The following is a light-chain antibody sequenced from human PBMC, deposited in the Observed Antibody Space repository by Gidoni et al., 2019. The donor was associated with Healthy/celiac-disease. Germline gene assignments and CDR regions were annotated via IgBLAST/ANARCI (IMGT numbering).Light chain of an antibody. CDR2: GAS. Sequence: EIMLTQSPGTLSLSPGERATLSCRASQSVSSSYLAWYQQTPGQAPRLLIYGASSRATGIPARFSGSGSGTDFTLTISRLEPEDFAVYYCQQYGSSPPLTFGGGTKVEIK. CDR1: QSVSSSY. J-gene: IGKJ4*01. V-gene: IGKV3-20*01. CDR3: QQYGSSPPLT.